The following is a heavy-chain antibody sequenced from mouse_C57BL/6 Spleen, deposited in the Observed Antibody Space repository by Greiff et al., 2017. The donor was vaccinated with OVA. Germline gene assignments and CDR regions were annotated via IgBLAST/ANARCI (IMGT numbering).Heavy chain of an antibody. J-gene: IGHJ2*01. CDR3: AREAGGFDY. CDR2: IYPGSGST. V-gene: IGHV1-55*01. Sequence: QVQLQQPGAELVKPGASVKMSCKASGYTFTSYWITWVKQRPGQGLEWIGDIYPGSGSTNYNEKFKSKATLTVGTSSSTAYMQLSSLTSEDSAVYYCAREAGGFDYWGQGTTLTVSS. CDR1: GYTFTSYW.